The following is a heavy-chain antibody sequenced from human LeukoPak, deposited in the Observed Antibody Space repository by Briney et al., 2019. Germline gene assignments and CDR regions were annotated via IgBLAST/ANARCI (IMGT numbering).Heavy chain of an antibody. J-gene: IGHJ4*02. Sequence: SETLSLTCAVSGGSISTGGYSWSWIRQPPGKTLEWIGYIYDSGRAYYNPSLKSRVTISMDTSSNHFSLKLRSVTAADTAVYYCVRDIYDDNNRGQGTLVTVSS. V-gene: IGHV4-30-4*07. CDR2: IYDSGRA. D-gene: IGHD3-16*01. CDR3: VRDIYDDNN. CDR1: GGSISTGGYS.